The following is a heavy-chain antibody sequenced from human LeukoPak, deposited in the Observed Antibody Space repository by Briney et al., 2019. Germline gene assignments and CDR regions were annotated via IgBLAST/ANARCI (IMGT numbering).Heavy chain of an antibody. CDR1: GYTFTSYY. CDR3: ARGGPAAPHFDY. D-gene: IGHD2-2*01. V-gene: IGHV1-46*01. CDR2: INPSGGGT. Sequence: ASVKVSCKASGYTFTSYYMHWVRQAPGQGLEWMGIINPSGGGTSYAQKFQGRVTMTRDMSTSTVYMELSSLRSEDTAVYYCARGGPAAPHFDYWGQGTLVTVSS. J-gene: IGHJ4*02.